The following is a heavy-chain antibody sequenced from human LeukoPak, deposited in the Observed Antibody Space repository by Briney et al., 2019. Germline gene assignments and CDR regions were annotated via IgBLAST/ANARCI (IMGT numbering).Heavy chain of an antibody. J-gene: IGHJ5*02. D-gene: IGHD3-3*01. CDR3: EREQLRFLEWLPLDP. V-gene: IGHV4-38-2*02. Sequence: SETLSLTCTVSGYSISSGYYWGWIRQPPGKGLEWIGSIYHSGSTYYNPSLKSRVTISVDTAKNHFSLELSSVTAADTAVYYCEREQLRFLEWLPLDPWGQGTLVSVSS. CDR2: IYHSGST. CDR1: GYSISSGYY.